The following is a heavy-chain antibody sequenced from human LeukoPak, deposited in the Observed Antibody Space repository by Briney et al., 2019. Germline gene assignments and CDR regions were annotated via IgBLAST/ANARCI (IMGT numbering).Heavy chain of an antibody. V-gene: IGHV3-53*01. D-gene: IGHD3-10*01. CDR1: GFTVSSNY. CDR3: ARSSYYYGSGSFYYYYYMDV. CDR2: IYSGGST. Sequence: GGSLRLSCAASGFTVSSNYMSWVRQAPGKGLEWVSVIYSGGSTYYADSVKGRLTTSRDNSKNTLYLQMNSLRAEDTAVYYCARSSYYYGSGSFYYYYYMDVWGKGTTVTVSS. J-gene: IGHJ6*03.